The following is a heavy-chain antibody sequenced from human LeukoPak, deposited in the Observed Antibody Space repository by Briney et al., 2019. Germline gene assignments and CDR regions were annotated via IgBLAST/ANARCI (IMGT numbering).Heavy chain of an antibody. CDR1: GFTFGDFG. CDR2: IWKDGSDE. CDR3: AREEAFQLEASLDQ. D-gene: IGHD3-3*01. Sequence: GGSLRLSCAAAGFTFGDFGMHWVRQAPGNWLEWVALIWKDGSDEFYAASVKGRFTISRDNSRNTLSLQMNSLRGEDTAVYYCAREEAFQLEASLDQWGQGTLVTVSS. V-gene: IGHV3-33*01. J-gene: IGHJ4*02.